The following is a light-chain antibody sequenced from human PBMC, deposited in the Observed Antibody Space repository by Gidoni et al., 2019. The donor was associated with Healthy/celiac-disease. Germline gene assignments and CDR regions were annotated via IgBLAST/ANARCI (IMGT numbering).Light chain of an antibody. J-gene: IGKJ2*03. CDR3: QQSYSTPYS. CDR2: AAS. V-gene: IGKV1-39*01. Sequence: DIQMTQSPSSLSASVGDRVTITCRASQSISSYLNWYQQKPGKAPTLLIYAASSLRSGVPSRFSGSGSGTDFTLTISSLQPEDFATYYCQQSYSTPYSFGQGTKLGIK. CDR1: QSISSY.